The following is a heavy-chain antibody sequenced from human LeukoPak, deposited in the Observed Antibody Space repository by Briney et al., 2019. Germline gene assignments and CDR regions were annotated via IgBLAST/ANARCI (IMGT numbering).Heavy chain of an antibody. D-gene: IGHD1-26*01. Sequence: TSETLSLTCTVSGGSITSGGYYWSWIRQPPGKGLEWIGEINHSGSTNYNPSLKSRVTISVDTSKNQFSLKLSSVTAADTAVYYCARGGQWEHRSNVDYWGQGTLVTVSS. CDR1: GGSITSGGYY. CDR3: ARGGQWEHRSNVDY. CDR2: INHSGST. V-gene: IGHV4-34*01. J-gene: IGHJ4*02.